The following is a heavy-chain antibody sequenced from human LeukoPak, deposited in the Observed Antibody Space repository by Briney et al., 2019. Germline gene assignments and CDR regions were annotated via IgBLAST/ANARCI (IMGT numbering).Heavy chain of an antibody. CDR1: GFTFSNYW. CDR2: INSDGSGT. Sequence: GGSLRLSCAASGFTFSNYWMHWVRQAPGKGLVWVSRINSDGSGTSYADSVKGRFTISRDNAKNTLSLQMNSLRAEDTAVYYCARGTLKAAATDFDYWGQGTLVTVSS. D-gene: IGHD6-13*01. CDR3: ARGTLKAAATDFDY. V-gene: IGHV3-74*01. J-gene: IGHJ4*02.